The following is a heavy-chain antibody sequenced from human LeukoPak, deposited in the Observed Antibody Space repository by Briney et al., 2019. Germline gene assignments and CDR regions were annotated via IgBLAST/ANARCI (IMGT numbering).Heavy chain of an antibody. CDR2: IYHSGST. Sequence: SGTLSLTCAVSGGSISGSEWWTLVRQPPGKGLEWIGEIYHSGSTNYNPSLKSRVTISIDKSKNQLFLKLNSVTAADTAVYYCARAALSTGMLDYWGQGTLVTVSS. J-gene: IGHJ4*02. D-gene: IGHD1-1*01. V-gene: IGHV4-4*02. CDR1: GGSISGSEW. CDR3: ARAALSTGMLDY.